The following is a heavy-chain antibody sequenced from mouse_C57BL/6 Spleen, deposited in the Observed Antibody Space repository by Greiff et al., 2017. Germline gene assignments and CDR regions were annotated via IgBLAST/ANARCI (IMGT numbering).Heavy chain of an antibody. CDR1: GYSITSGYY. J-gene: IGHJ4*01. D-gene: IGHD3-2*02. CDR2: ISYDGSN. CDR3: ARDIDSSGPGAMDY. Sequence: EVQLQESGPGLVKPSQSLSLTCSVTGYSITSGYYWNWIRQFPGNKLEWMGYISYDGSNNYNPSLKNRISITRDTSKNQFFLKLNSVTTEDTATYYCARDIDSSGPGAMDYWGQGTSVTVSS. V-gene: IGHV3-6*01.